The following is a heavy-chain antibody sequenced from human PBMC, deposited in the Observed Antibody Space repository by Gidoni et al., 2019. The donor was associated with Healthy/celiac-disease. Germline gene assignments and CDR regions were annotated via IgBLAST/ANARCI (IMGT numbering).Heavy chain of an antibody. Sequence: EVQLVESGGGLVQPGGSLRLSWAASGFPFSSYWMHWVRQAPGKGLVWVSRINSDGSSTSYADSVKGRFTISRDNAKNTLYLQMNSLRAEDTAVYYCARTFPTVTYYYYGMDVWGQGTTVTVSS. V-gene: IGHV3-74*01. CDR3: ARTFPTVTYYYYGMDV. CDR2: INSDGSST. J-gene: IGHJ6*02. D-gene: IGHD4-17*01. CDR1: GFPFSSYW.